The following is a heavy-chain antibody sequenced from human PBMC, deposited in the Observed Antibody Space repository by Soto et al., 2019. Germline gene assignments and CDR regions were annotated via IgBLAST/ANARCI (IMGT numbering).Heavy chain of an antibody. D-gene: IGHD3-22*01. CDR2: ISAYNGNT. CDR1: GYTFTSYG. CDR3: AREVLTYYYDSSGTHFDY. Sequence: ASVKVSCKASGYTFTSYGISWVRQAPGQGLEWMGWISAYNGNTNYAQKLQGRVTMTTDTSTSTAYMELRSLRSDDTAVYYCAREVLTYYYDSSGTHFDYWGQGTLVTVSS. V-gene: IGHV1-18*01. J-gene: IGHJ4*02.